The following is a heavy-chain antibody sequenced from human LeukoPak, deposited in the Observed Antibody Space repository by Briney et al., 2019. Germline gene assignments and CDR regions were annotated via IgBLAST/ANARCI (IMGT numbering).Heavy chain of an antibody. D-gene: IGHD4-17*01. CDR1: GYTFTGYY. J-gene: IGHJ4*02. CDR2: SNSNSGAT. Sequence: ASVKVSCKASGYTFTGYYMHWVRQAPGQGLEWMGWSNSNSGATNYAQKFQGRVTMTRDTSISTAYMELSRLTSDDTAVYYCAREISDYASAYWGQGTLVTVSS. CDR3: AREISDYASAY. V-gene: IGHV1-2*02.